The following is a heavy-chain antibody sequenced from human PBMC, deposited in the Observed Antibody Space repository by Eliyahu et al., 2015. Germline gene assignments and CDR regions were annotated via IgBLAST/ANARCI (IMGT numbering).Heavy chain of an antibody. Sequence: QVQLQESGPGLVKPSETLSLTCTVSGDSVSSGSSYWSWIRQPPGKGLEWIGYLFNSGSTNYNPSLKSRVTISIDTSKNQFSLKVNSVTAADTAVYYCARAGKITYSGSYYFDYWGQGTLVTVSS. V-gene: IGHV4-61*01. CDR1: GDSVSSGSSY. CDR3: ARAGKITYSGSYYFDY. D-gene: IGHD1-26*01. J-gene: IGHJ4*02. CDR2: LFNSGST.